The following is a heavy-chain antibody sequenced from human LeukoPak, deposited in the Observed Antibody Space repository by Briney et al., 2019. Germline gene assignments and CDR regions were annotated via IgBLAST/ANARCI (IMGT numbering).Heavy chain of an antibody. CDR2: INPNNGGT. Sequence: ASVKVSCKASGYTFTGYYMHWVRQAPGQGLEWMGWINPNNGGTNYAQKFQGRVTMTRDTSISTAYMELSRLRSDDTAVYYCARSPVGSSALGYWGQGTLVTVSS. D-gene: IGHD3-10*01. J-gene: IGHJ4*02. CDR3: ARSPVGSSALGY. V-gene: IGHV1-2*02. CDR1: GYTFTGYY.